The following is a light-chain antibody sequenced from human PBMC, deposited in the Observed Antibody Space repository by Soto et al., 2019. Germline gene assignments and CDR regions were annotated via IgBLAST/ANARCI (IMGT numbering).Light chain of an antibody. V-gene: IGKV1-9*01. J-gene: IGKJ4*01. Sequence: IQLTQSPSSLSASVGDSVTITCRASQGIITYLAWYQQKPGKAPNLLIYGSSTLQSGVPLRFSGSGSGTDFTLTTNSLQAEDFATYYCQRTRSYPSTFGGGTKVDIK. CDR3: QRTRSYPST. CDR2: GSS. CDR1: QGIITY.